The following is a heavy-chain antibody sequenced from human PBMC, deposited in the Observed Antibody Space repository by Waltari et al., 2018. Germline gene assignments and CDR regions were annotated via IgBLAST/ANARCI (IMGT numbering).Heavy chain of an antibody. CDR2: INPNSGGT. CDR1: GYTFTGYY. Sequence: QVQLVQSGAEVKKPGASVKVSCKASGYTFTGYYMHWVRQAPGQGLEWMGWINPNSGGTNYAQKFQGGVTMTRDTSISTAYMELSRLRSDDTAVYYCARYLQGDYVWGSYRLTGMDVWGQGTTVTVSS. CDR3: ARYLQGDYVWGSYRLTGMDV. D-gene: IGHD3-16*02. V-gene: IGHV1-2*02. J-gene: IGHJ6*02.